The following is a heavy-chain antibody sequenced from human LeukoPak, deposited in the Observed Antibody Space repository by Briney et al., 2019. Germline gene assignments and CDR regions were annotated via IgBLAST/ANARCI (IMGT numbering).Heavy chain of an antibody. CDR2: INLDGSEI. J-gene: IGHJ4*02. Sequence: PGGSLRLSCEASGFVFGHSWMSWVRQAPGKGLEWVANINLDGSEINYLDSLTGRLTISRDNAKDSLYLQMNGLRAEDTAFYFCVRDRGYSTFDYWGQGTLVTVSS. D-gene: IGHD3-22*01. CDR1: GFVFGHSW. CDR3: VRDRGYSTFDY. V-gene: IGHV3-7*03.